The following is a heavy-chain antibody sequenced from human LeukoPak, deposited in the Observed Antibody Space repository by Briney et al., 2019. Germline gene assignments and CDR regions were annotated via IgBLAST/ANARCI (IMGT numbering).Heavy chain of an antibody. J-gene: IGHJ5*02. CDR2: ISAYNGNT. CDR3: AGDLVVPAAGIENWFDP. CDR1: GYTFTSYG. V-gene: IGHV1-18*01. D-gene: IGHD2-2*01. Sequence: GASVKVSCKASGYTFTSYGISWVRQAPGQGLEWMGWISAYNGNTNYAQKLQGRVTMTTDTSTSTAYMELRSLRSDDTAVYYCAGDLVVPAAGIENWFDPWGQGTLVTVSS.